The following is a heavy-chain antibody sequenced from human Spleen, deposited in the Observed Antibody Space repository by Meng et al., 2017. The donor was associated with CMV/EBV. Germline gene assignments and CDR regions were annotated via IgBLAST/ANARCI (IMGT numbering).Heavy chain of an antibody. J-gene: IGHJ4*02. CDR2: IYYSGST. D-gene: IGHD3-3*01. CDR3: ARETIFGVPYFDY. CDR1: GGSVSSGSYY. Sequence: GSLRLSCTVSGGSVSSGSYYWRWIRQPPGKGLEWIGYIYYSGSTNYNPSLKSRVTISVDTSKNQFSLKLSSVTAADTAVYYCARETIFGVPYFDYWGQGTLVTVSS. V-gene: IGHV4-61*01.